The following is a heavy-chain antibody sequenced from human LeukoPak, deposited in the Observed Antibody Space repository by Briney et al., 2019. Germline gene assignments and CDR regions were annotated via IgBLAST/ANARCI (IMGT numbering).Heavy chain of an antibody. CDR3: ARDPQDCSGGSCYAGLYYMDV. CDR2: INPNSGGT. Sequence: ASVKVSCKASGYTFTGYYMHWVRQAPGPGLEWMGWINPNSGGTNYAQKFQGRVTMTRDTSISTAYMELSRLRSDDTAVYYCARDPQDCSGGSCYAGLYYMDVWGKGTTVTVSS. D-gene: IGHD2-15*01. J-gene: IGHJ6*03. CDR1: GYTFTGYY. V-gene: IGHV1-2*02.